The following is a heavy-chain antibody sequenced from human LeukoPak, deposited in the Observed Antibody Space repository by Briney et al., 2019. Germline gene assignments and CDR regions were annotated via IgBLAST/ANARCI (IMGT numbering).Heavy chain of an antibody. D-gene: IGHD3-22*01. CDR3: ARMPDSSGYYYRY. CDR1: GFTFSSYE. Sequence: GSLRLSCAASGFTFSSYEMNWVRQAPGKGLEWVSYISSSGSTIYYADSVKGRFTISRDNAKNSLYLQMNSLRAEDTAVYYCARMPDSSGYYYRYWGQGTLVTVSS. CDR2: ISSSGSTI. J-gene: IGHJ4*02. V-gene: IGHV3-48*03.